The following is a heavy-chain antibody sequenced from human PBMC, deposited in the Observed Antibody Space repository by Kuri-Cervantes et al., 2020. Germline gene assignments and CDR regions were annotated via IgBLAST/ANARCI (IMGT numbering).Heavy chain of an antibody. Sequence: ASVKVSCKASKYTFTDYYMHWVRQAPGQGLEWMGWINTNSGATNYAQKFQGCVTMTRDTSISTAYMELSRLTSDDTAVYYCARERHCDSWGQGTLVTDSS. CDR3: ARERHCDS. J-gene: IGHJ4*02. CDR1: KYTFTDYY. CDR2: INTNSGAT. V-gene: IGHV1-2*04.